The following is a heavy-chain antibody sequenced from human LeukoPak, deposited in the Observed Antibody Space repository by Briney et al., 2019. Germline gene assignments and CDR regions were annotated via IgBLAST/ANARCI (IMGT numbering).Heavy chain of an antibody. J-gene: IGHJ4*02. V-gene: IGHV4-34*01. CDR3: ARREPEYSSSSLDY. D-gene: IGHD6-6*01. CDR1: GGSFSGYY. CDR2: INHSGST. Sequence: PSETLSLTCAVYGGSFSGYYWSWIRQPPGKGLEWIGEINHSGSTNYNPSLKSRVTISVDTSKNQFSLKLSSVTAADTAVYYCARREPEYSSSSLDYWGQGTLVTVSS.